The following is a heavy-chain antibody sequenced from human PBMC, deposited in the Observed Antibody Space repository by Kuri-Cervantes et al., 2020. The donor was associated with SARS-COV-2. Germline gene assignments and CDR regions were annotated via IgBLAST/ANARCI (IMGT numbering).Heavy chain of an antibody. J-gene: IGHJ5*02. CDR1: GYTFTSYY. CDR3: ARDAAVVITTNWFDP. Sequence: ASVKVSCKASGYTFTSYYMHWVRQAPGQGLEWMGIIYPSGGSTSYAQKFQGRVTMTRDTSTSTVYMELSSLRSEDTAVYYCARDAAVVITTNWFDPWGQGTLVTVSS. V-gene: IGHV1-46*01. D-gene: IGHD3-22*01. CDR2: IYPSGGST.